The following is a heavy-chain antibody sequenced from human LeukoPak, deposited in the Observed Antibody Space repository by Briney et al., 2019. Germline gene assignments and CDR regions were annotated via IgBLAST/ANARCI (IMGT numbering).Heavy chain of an antibody. J-gene: IGHJ4*02. V-gene: IGHV1-46*04. CDR1: RYTSTSYN. Sequence: ASPWVSSEQPRYTSTSYNIYSGSHTPGERLERVGIIKPSGGSTSYAQKLQGRVTMTRDRYTSTVYMELSSLRSEDAAVYYCARATVTTFYFDYWGQGTLVTVSS. CDR2: IKPSGGST. CDR3: ARATVTTFYFDY. D-gene: IGHD4-11*01.